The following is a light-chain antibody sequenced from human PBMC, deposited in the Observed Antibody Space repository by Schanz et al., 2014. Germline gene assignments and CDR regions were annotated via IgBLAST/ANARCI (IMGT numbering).Light chain of an antibody. J-gene: IGKJ1*01. CDR2: DAS. CDR1: QPIGNL. Sequence: DIPMTQSPSTLSASVGYRVTITCRASQPIGNLLAWYQQKPGKAPNLLIYDASTLQSGVPSRFSGSGSGTEFTLTISSLQPDDFATYYCQQYSGYSTFGQGTKVEVK. V-gene: IGKV1-5*01. CDR3: QQYSGYST.